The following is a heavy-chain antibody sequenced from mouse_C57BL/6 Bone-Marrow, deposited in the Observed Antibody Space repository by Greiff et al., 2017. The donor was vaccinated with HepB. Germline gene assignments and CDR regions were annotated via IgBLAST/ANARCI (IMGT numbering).Heavy chain of an antibody. D-gene: IGHD1-1*01. Sequence: EVKLVESGGGLVKPGGSLSLSCAASGFTFTDYYLSWVRQPPGKALEWLGFIRNKANGYTTEYSGSVTGRYTISRDNSQSILYLRMNALRAEDSATYYCARSRFTPRVDYWGQGTTLTVSS. J-gene: IGHJ2*01. CDR3: ARSRFTPRVDY. V-gene: IGHV7-3*01. CDR1: GFTFTDYY. CDR2: IRNKANGYTT.